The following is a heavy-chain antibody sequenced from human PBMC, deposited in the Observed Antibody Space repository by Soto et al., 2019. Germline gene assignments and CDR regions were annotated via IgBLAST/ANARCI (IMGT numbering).Heavy chain of an antibody. Sequence: GESLRLSCAASGFTFSSYALSWVRQAPGKGLEWVSGISGCGGSTYYADSVKGRFTISRDNSKNTLYLQMNSLRAEDTAVYYCSKVMVKNWFDPWCQGTLATVSS. CDR1: GFTFSSYA. V-gene: IGHV3-23*01. D-gene: IGHD5-18*01. CDR3: SKVMVKNWFDP. CDR2: ISGCGGST. J-gene: IGHJ5*02.